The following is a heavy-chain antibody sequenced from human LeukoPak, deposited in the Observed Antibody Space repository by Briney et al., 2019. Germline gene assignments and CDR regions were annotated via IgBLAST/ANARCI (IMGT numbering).Heavy chain of an antibody. Sequence: SETLSLTCTVSGGSITTSNYYWAWIRQPPGKGLEWIGNIYYNGRTYYNPSLKSRLTMSVDTSKNQFSLKLTSVTAADTAVYYCARHYGPWGQGTLVTVSS. CDR2: IYYNGRT. D-gene: IGHD4-17*01. CDR1: GGSITTSNYY. J-gene: IGHJ5*02. CDR3: ARHYGP. V-gene: IGHV4-39*01.